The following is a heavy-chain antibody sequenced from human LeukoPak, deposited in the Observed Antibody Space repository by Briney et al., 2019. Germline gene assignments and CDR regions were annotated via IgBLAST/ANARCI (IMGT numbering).Heavy chain of an antibody. CDR1: GGSISSGNYY. CDR2: IYTSGST. D-gene: IGHD3-10*01. V-gene: IGHV4-61*02. CDR3: ARGRARGFGKSITGYYYMDV. J-gene: IGHJ6*03. Sequence: SSETLSLTCTVSGGSISSGNYYWSWIRLPAGKGLEWIGRIYTSGSTKYNPSLKSRVTISVDTSKNQFSLRLTSVTAADTAVYYCARGRARGFGKSITGYYYMDVWDKGTTVAISS.